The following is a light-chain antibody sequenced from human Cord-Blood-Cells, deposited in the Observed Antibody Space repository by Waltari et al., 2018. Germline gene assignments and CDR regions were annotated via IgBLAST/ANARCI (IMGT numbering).Light chain of an antibody. CDR3: QQYNSYWT. Sequence: DIQMTQSPSTLSASVGDRVTITCRASQIISSSLGWYQQKPGKAPKLLIYDASSLESGVPSRFSGSGSGTELTLTISSLQPDDFATYYCQQYNSYWTFGQGTKVEIK. J-gene: IGKJ1*01. V-gene: IGKV1-5*01. CDR1: QIISSS. CDR2: DAS.